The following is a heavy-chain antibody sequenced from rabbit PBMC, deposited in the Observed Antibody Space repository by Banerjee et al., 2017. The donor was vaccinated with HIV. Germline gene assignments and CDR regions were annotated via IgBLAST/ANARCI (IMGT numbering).Heavy chain of an antibody. CDR2: IYAGSSGST. D-gene: IGHD4-1*01. CDR3: ARDLDDVIGWNFGW. Sequence: QSLEESGGDLVKPGASLTLTCTASGFSFSSNYYINWVRQAPGKGLEWIACIYAGSSGSTYYASWAKGRFTFSKTSSTTVTLQMTSLTAADTATYFCARDLDDVIGWNFGWWGQGTLVTVS. V-gene: IGHV1S40*01. J-gene: IGHJ4*01. CDR1: GFSFSSNYY.